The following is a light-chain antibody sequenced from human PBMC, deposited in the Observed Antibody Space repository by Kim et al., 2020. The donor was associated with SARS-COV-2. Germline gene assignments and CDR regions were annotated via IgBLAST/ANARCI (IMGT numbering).Light chain of an antibody. CDR1: SSNIGNNY. CDR2: DNN. Sequence: QSVLTQPPSVSAAPGQKVTISCSGSSSNIGNNYVSWYQQLPGTATKVLIYDNNKRPSGIPDRFSGSKSGTSATLGITGLQTGDEADYYCGTWDSSLSAYDFGTGTKVNVL. CDR3: GTWDSSLSAYD. J-gene: IGLJ1*01. V-gene: IGLV1-51*01.